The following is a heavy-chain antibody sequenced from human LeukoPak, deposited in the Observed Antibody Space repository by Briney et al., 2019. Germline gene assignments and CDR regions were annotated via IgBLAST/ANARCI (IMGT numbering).Heavy chain of an antibody. CDR3: ARIPGYSSSWDLDY. V-gene: IGHV4-39*01. CDR1: GGSISSSSYY. CDR2: IYYSGST. J-gene: IGHJ4*02. Sequence: SETLSLTCTVSGGSISSSSYYWGWIRQPPGKGLEWIGSIYYSGSTYYNPFLKSRVTISVDTSKNQFSLKLSSVTAADTAVYYCARIPGYSSSWDLDYWGQGTLVTVSS. D-gene: IGHD6-13*01.